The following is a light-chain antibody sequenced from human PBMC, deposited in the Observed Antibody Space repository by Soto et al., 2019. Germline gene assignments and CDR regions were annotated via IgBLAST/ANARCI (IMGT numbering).Light chain of an antibody. J-gene: IGKJ1*01. CDR3: QQFGNSPWT. Sequence: ASQSVPSTYFAWYQQKSGQPPRLLISGTSNRATGIPDRFSGSGSGRDFTLTISRLEPEDFAVYFCQQFGNSPWTFGQGTKVDIK. CDR1: QSVPSTY. CDR2: GTS. V-gene: IGKV3-20*01.